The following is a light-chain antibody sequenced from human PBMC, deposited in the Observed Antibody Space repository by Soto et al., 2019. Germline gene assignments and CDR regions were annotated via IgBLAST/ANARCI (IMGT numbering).Light chain of an antibody. CDR3: SSYAGRFTWV. J-gene: IGLJ3*02. CDR2: EVT. Sequence: QSVLTQPPSASGFPGQSVTISCTGTSSDVGGYSHVSWFQQHPGKAPKLIIYEVTERPSGVPDRFSASKSGNTASLTVSGLQAGDEADYYCSSYAGRFTWVFGGGTKLTV. V-gene: IGLV2-8*01. CDR1: SSDVGGYSH.